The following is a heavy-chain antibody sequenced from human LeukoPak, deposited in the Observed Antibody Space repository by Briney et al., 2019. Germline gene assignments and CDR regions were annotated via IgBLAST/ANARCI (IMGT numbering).Heavy chain of an antibody. D-gene: IGHD3-22*01. CDR3: AKDRSSGYCSAFDI. CDR1: GYTFTGYA. CDR2: ISGNGGGT. Sequence: GGSLKLSCKASGYTFTGYAMSWVRQAPGQGLEWVSAISGNGGGTNYAHTVQGRVTITRDTSNNTLYLQLNSLRAEDTAVYYCAKDRSSGYCSAFDIWGQGTTVTVSS. V-gene: IGHV3-23*01. J-gene: IGHJ3*02.